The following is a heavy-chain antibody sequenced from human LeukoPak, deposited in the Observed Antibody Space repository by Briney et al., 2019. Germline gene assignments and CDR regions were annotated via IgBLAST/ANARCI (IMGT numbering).Heavy chain of an antibody. CDR3: ARGDVYFDS. V-gene: IGHV1-18*01. CDR2: IGASNRNT. J-gene: IGHJ4*02. Sequence: ASVKVSCKASNYTFTSYGISWVRQAPGQGLEWMGWIGASNRNTNYAQKFQGRVTMTTDTSTSTAYMELRSLTSDDTAVYHCARGDVYFDSWGQGTLVTVSS. D-gene: IGHD5-24*01. CDR1: NYTFTSYG.